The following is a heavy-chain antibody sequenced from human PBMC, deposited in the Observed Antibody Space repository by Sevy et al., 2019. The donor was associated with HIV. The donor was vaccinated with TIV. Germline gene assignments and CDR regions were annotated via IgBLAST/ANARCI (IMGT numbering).Heavy chain of an antibody. V-gene: IGHV3-30*03. J-gene: IGHJ6*02. CDR1: GFTFRNFG. D-gene: IGHD3-10*01. CDR3: ARGGSGDYYYXXXDX. Sequence: GGSLRLSCVGSGFTFRNFGVHWLRQAPGKGLEWLSVVSYDGSSKYYVDSVKGRFIVSRDNSKNTLYLQMNSLRTEDTAVYYCARGGSGDYYYXXXDXWGQGTTVTVSS. CDR2: VSYDGSSK.